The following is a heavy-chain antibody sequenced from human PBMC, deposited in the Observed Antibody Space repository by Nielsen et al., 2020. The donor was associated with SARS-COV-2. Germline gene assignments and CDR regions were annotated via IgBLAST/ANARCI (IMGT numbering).Heavy chain of an antibody. CDR3: AKDIGYSGSYYFAY. D-gene: IGHD1-26*01. CDR1: GFTFSIYW. J-gene: IGHJ4*02. V-gene: IGHV3-74*01. CDR2: IKNDGSGT. Sequence: GESLKISCAASGFTFSIYWLHWVRQAPGKGLVWVSRIKNDGSGTRYADSVEGRFTISRDNAKNTLYLQMNSLRAEDTALYYCAKDIGYSGSYYFAYWGQGTLVTVSS.